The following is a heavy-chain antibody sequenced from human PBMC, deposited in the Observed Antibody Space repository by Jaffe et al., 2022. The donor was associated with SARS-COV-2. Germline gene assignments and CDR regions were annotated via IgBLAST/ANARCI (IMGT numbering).Heavy chain of an antibody. CDR2: IYYSGST. D-gene: IGHD1-26*01. CDR1: GGSISSSSYY. J-gene: IGHJ5*02. V-gene: IGHV4-39*01. Sequence: QLQLQESGPGLVKPSETLSLTCTVSGGSISSSSYYWGWIRQPPGKGLEWIGSIYYSGSTYYNPSLKSRVTISVDTSKNQFSLKLSSVTAADTAVYYCARLLHRAQGANWFDPWGQGTLVTVSS. CDR3: ARLLHRAQGANWFDP.